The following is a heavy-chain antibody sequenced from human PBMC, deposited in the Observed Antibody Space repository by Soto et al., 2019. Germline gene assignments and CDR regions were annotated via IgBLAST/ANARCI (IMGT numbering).Heavy chain of an antibody. CDR3: ARSRDDYYGSGSYYILHYYGMDV. J-gene: IGHJ6*02. D-gene: IGHD3-10*01. CDR2: INHSGST. CDR1: GGSFSGYY. V-gene: IGHV4-34*01. Sequence: SETLSLTCAVYGGSFSGYYWSWIRQPPGKGLEWIGEINHSGSTNYNPSLKSRVTISVDTSKNQFSLKLSSVTAADTAVYYCARSRDDYYGSGSYYILHYYGMDVWGQGTTVTVSS.